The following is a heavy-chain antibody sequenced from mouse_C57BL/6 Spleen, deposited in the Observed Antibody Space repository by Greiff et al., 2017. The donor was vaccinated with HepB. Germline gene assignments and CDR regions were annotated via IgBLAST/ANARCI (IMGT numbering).Heavy chain of an antibody. V-gene: IGHV1-22*01. CDR2: INPNNGGT. CDR1: GYTFTDYN. CDR3: ARSGDGYYGWYFDV. J-gene: IGHJ1*03. Sequence: VQLKESGPELVKPGASVKMSCKASGYTFTDYNMHWVKQSHGKSLEWIGYINPNNGGTSYNQKFKGKATLTVNKSSSTAYMELRSLTSEDSAVYYCARSGDGYYGWYFDVWGTGTTVTVSS. D-gene: IGHD2-3*01.